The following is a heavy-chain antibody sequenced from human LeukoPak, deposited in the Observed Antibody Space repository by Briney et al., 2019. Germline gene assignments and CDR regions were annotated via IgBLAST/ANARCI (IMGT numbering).Heavy chain of an antibody. CDR3: AIDTGCDWGTHPFDL. J-gene: IGHJ4*02. V-gene: IGHV3-9*03. CDR1: GFTYDDYA. D-gene: IGHD5-12*01. Sequence: GRYLRCYCAASGFTYDDYAMHWVRQAPGQGLEWVSGISWNSGSIGYADSVKGRFTIYTANAKNYLYLQMNSLRPEDLGLYYDAIDTGCDWGTHPFDLWRQGTLVTVSS. CDR2: ISWNSGSI.